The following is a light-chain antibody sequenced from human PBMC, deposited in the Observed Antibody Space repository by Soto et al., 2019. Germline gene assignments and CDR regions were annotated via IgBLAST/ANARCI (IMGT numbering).Light chain of an antibody. V-gene: IGKV3-20*01. J-gene: IGKJ5*01. CDR1: QNDYSSY. CDR2: GAS. CDR3: QQQGSSVLT. Sequence: EIVLTQSPGTLSLSPGERASLSCRASQNDYSSYLGWYQQKPGQAPRLLIYGASIRATGVPDRVSGSRSGTEFTLTISNVEPQALAVCQCQQQGSSVLTFGQATHLE.